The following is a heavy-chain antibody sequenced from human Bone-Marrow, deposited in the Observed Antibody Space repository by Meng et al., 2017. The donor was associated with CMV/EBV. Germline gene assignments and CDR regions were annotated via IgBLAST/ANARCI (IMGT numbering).Heavy chain of an antibody. Sequence: GGSLRFSCTASGFTFGDYAMSWVRQAPGKGLEWVGFIRSKAYGGTTEYAASVKGRFTISRDDSKSIAYLQMNSLKTEDTAVYYCTRSGIVGALDYWGQGTLVTVAS. D-gene: IGHD1-26*01. V-gene: IGHV3-49*04. J-gene: IGHJ4*02. CDR1: GFTFGDYA. CDR3: TRSGIVGALDY. CDR2: IRSKAYGGTT.